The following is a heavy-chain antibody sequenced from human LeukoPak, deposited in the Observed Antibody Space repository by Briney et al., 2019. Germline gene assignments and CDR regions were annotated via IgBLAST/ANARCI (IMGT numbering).Heavy chain of an antibody. V-gene: IGHV3-30*03. CDR3: ARGTSGWDY. D-gene: IGHD6-19*01. CDR2: ISYDGTDK. Sequence: GRSLRLSCAASGFTFSVYGMYWVRQPPGKGLEWVALISYDGTDKYHVDSVKGRFTISRDNSKNTLYLQMNSLRAEDTAVYYCARGTSGWDYWGQGTLVTVSS. CDR1: GFTFSVYG. J-gene: IGHJ4*02.